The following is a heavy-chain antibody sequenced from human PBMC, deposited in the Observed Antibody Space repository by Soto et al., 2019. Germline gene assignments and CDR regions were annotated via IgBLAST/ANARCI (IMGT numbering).Heavy chain of an antibody. CDR1: GTTSTDYG. Sequence: GGSLRLSCAVSGTTSTDYGMHWVRQAPGKGLEWVSGVLGDNGQIGYADSVRGRLTSSRDNARHFLYLKMNSLTVEDTALYYCVKDMAPGGEDVWGQGTAVTVSS. D-gene: IGHD2-21*01. J-gene: IGHJ6*02. V-gene: IGHV3-9*02. CDR2: VLGDNGQI. CDR3: VKDMAPGGEDV.